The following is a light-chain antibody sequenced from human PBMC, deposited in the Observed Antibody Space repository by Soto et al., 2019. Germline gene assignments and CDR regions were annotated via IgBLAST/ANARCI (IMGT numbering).Light chain of an antibody. Sequence: DIQMTQSPSSLSASVGDRVTITCRASQSINSYLNWYQQKPGKAPKLLIYAASNLQSGVPSRFSGSGSGTDFTRTISSLQPEDFATYYCQQGYSTLLYTFGQGTRLEIK. CDR2: AAS. J-gene: IGKJ5*01. V-gene: IGKV1-39*01. CDR3: QQGYSTLLYT. CDR1: QSINSY.